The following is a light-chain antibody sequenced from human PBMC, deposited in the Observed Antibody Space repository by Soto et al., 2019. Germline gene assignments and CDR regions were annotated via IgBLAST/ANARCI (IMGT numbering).Light chain of an antibody. CDR3: AAWDDSLNGWV. Sequence: VLTQSPSASGTPGQNVTISCSGSDSNIGSNTVNWYQQVPGSAPKLLIYTNFRRPSGVPDRFSGSKSVTSASLAISGLHSEDEAHYYCAAWDDSLNGWVFGGGTKVTVL. J-gene: IGLJ3*02. V-gene: IGLV1-44*01. CDR1: DSNIGSNT. CDR2: TNF.